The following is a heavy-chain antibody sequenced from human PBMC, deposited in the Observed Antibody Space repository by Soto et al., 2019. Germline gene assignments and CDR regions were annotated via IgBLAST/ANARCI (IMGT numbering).Heavy chain of an antibody. J-gene: IGHJ4*02. CDR1: GFTFRDYG. D-gene: IGHD1-26*01. V-gene: IGHV3-30*18. CDR3: AKDWVGGSNKYYFEY. CDR2: ISHHGLKE. Sequence: QVQLVESGGGVVRPGRSLRLSCVASGFTFRDYGMHWVRQAPGMGLEWVAGISHHGLKEHYADSVKGRFTISRDNSKKTVYLQLNSLRGDDTAVYYCAKDWVGGSNKYYFEYWGQGTLVTVSS.